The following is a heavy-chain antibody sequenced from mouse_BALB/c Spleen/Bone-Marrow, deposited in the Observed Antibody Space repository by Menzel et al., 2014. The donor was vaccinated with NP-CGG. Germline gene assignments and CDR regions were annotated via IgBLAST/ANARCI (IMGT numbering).Heavy chain of an antibody. CDR1: GFTFTDYY. CDR2: IRNKPNGYTT. Sequence: EVKLQESGGGLVQPGGSLRLSCATSGFTFTDYYMSWVRQPPGKALEWLGFIRNKPNGYTTEYSASVKGRFTISRDNSQSIRYLQMNTLRAEDSATYYCARDDYGRGYWGQGTTLTVSS. D-gene: IGHD1-1*01. V-gene: IGHV7-3*02. J-gene: IGHJ2*01. CDR3: ARDDYGRGY.